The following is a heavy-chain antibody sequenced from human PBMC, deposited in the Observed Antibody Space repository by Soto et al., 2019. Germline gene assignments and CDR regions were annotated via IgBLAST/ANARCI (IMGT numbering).Heavy chain of an antibody. D-gene: IGHD4-4*01. V-gene: IGHV4-59*01. CDR2: IYYSGST. CDR3: ARERVTRYYYYGMDV. CDR1: GGSISSYY. J-gene: IGHJ6*02. Sequence: SETLSLTCTVSGGSISSYYWSWIRQPPGKGLEWIGYIYYSGSTNYNPSLKSRVTISVDTSKNQFSLKLSSVTAADTAVYYCARERVTRYYYYGMDVWGQGTTVTVSS.